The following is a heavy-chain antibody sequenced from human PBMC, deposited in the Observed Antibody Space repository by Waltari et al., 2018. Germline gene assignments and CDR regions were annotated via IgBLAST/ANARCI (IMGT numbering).Heavy chain of an antibody. CDR1: GFVLSNYV. CDR2: ISGDGAT. CDR3: ARLEAEQWLGDY. Sequence: EVQLVESGGGLVQPGASLTLPCAAPGFVLSNYVLHWVRQAPGKGLVWLSRISGDGATYYADSVEGRFTVSRDNARNTVFLQLNSLRGDDTAVYYCARLEAEQWLGDYWGQGTLVTVAS. V-gene: IGHV3-74*01. D-gene: IGHD6-19*01. J-gene: IGHJ4*02.